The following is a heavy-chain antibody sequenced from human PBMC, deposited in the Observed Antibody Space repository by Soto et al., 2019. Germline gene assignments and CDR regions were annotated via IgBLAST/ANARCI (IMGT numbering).Heavy chain of an antibody. D-gene: IGHD2-15*01. CDR1: GGTFSRYT. Sequence: QVQLVQSGAEVKKPGSSVKVSCKASGGTFSRYTISWVRQAPGQGLEWMGRIIPILDIPNYAQNFQGRVTITADNSTSTAYMALSSLRSDDTAVYYCASHFTGVLVLGASPPGGDNYGWDVWGQGTTVTVSS. CDR3: ASHFTGVLVLGASPPGGDNYGWDV. J-gene: IGHJ6*02. CDR2: IIPILDIP. V-gene: IGHV1-69*02.